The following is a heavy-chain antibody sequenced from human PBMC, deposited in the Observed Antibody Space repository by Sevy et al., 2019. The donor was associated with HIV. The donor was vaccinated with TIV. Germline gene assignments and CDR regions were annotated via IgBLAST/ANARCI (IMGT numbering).Heavy chain of an antibody. CDR2: VKSKTDGGKT. CDR1: GFTFSNVW. Sequence: RGSLRLSCAASGFTFSNVWMSWVRQAPGKGLEWVAHVKSKTDGGKTDYAAPVRGRFTISRDDSKKTLYLQMNSLKTEDTAVYYCTTGGSLFQHWGQGTLVTVSS. D-gene: IGHD3-16*01. V-gene: IGHV3-15*01. CDR3: TTGGSLFQH. J-gene: IGHJ1*01.